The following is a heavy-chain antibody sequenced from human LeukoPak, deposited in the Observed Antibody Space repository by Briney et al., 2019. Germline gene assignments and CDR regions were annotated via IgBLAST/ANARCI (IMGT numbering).Heavy chain of an antibody. Sequence: GGSLRLSCAASGFTLSSYSMNWVRQAPGKGLEWVSSISSSSSYIYYRDSVKGRFTISRDNAKNSLYLQMNSLRAEDTAVYYCAELGITMIGGVWGKGTTVTISS. CDR3: AELGITMIGGV. CDR2: ISSSSSYI. D-gene: IGHD3-10*02. CDR1: GFTLSSYS. V-gene: IGHV3-21*01. J-gene: IGHJ6*04.